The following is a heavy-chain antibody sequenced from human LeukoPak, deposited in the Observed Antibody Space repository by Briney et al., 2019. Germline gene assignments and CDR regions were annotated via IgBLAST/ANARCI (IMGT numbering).Heavy chain of an antibody. CDR2: IYYSGST. CDR1: GGSVSSGSYY. J-gene: IGHJ4*02. D-gene: IGHD4-17*01. CDR3: ARDDYGDYAIGY. Sequence: SETLSLTCTVSGGSVSSGSYYWSWIRQPPGTGLEWIGYIYYSGSTNYNPSLKSRVTISVDTSKNQFSLKLSSVTAADTAVYYCARDDYGDYAIGYWGQGTLVTVSS. V-gene: IGHV4-61*01.